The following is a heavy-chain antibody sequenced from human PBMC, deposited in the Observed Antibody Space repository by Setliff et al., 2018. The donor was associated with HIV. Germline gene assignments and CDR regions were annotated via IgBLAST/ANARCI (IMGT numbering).Heavy chain of an antibody. D-gene: IGHD3-9*01. V-gene: IGHV5-51*01. CDR1: GYNFTRHW. Sequence: LGESLKISCKGFGYNFTRHWIGWVRQLPGKGLESMGIIYPGDSDTRYNSPFQGQVTISADKSTNTAYLQWNSLKASDTAMYFCARRGNNHDYMIGYNKGNGYDIWGQGTWVTVSS. J-gene: IGHJ3*02. CDR3: ARRGNNHDYMIGYNKGNGYDI. CDR2: IYPGDSDT.